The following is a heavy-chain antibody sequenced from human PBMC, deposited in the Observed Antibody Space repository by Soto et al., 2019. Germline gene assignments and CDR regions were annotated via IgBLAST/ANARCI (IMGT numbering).Heavy chain of an antibody. CDR2: ISGSGFKK. J-gene: IGHJ5*02. CDR1: GFIFENFG. D-gene: IGHD1-26*01. CDR3: AKNQGVELVPLATVDWFDP. Sequence: PGGSLSTSCAASGFIFENFGMSWVRQAPGKGLEWISSISGSGFKKYYADSVKGRFTISRDNSKSTVYLELNNLSAEDTAVYHCAKNQGVELVPLATVDWFDPWGQGSVVTVSS. V-gene: IGHV3-23*01.